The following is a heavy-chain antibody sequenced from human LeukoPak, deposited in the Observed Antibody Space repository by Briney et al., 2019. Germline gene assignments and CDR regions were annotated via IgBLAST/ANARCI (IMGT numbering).Heavy chain of an antibody. Sequence: GGSLRLSCATSGFTFSSYAMSWVRQAPGKGLEWVSGIGASGGSTYYADSVKGRFTISRDNSKNTLYLQMNSLRTEDTAVYYCAKAEGYDILTGLDYWGQGTLITVSS. J-gene: IGHJ4*02. D-gene: IGHD3-9*01. CDR1: GFTFSSYA. V-gene: IGHV3-23*01. CDR2: IGASGGST. CDR3: AKAEGYDILTGLDY.